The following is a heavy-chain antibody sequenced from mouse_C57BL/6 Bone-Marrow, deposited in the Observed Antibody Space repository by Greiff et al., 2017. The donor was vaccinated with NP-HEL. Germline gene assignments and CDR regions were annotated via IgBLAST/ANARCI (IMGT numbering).Heavy chain of an antibody. CDR2: INYDGSST. V-gene: IGHV5-16*01. J-gene: IGHJ2*01. CDR3: ARDRRRDWDGVFDY. Sequence: EVKLMESEGGLVQPGSSMKLSCTASGFTFSDYYMAWVRQVPEKGLEWVANINYDGSSTYYLDSLKSRFIISRDNAKNILYLQMSSLKSEDTATYYCARDRRRDWDGVFDYWGQGTTLTVSS. D-gene: IGHD4-1*01. CDR1: GFTFSDYY.